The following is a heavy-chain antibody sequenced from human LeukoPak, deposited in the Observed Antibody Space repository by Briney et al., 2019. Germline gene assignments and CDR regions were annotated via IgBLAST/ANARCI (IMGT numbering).Heavy chain of an antibody. D-gene: IGHD6-19*01. V-gene: IGHV4-59*08. CDR2: IYYSGST. J-gene: IGHJ4*02. Sequence: SETLSLTCTVSGGSISSYYWSWIRQPPGKGLEWIGYIYYSGSTNYNPSLKSRVTISADTSKNQFSLKLSSVTAADTAVYYCASFAVAGTDHLDYWGQGTLVTVSS. CDR3: ASFAVAGTDHLDY. CDR1: GGSISSYY.